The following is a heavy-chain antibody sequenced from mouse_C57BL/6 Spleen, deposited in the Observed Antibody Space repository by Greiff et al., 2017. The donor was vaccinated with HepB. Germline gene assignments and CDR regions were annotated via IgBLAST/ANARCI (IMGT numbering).Heavy chain of an antibody. V-gene: IGHV1-64*01. CDR1: GYTFTSYW. D-gene: IGHD2-1*01. Sequence: QVQLKQPGAELVKPGASVKLSCKASGYTFTSYWMHWVKQRPGQGLEWIGMIHPNSGSTNYNEKFKSKATLTVDKSSSTAYMQLSSLTSEDSAVYYCARSRLGYYGNGDYYAMDYWGQGTSVTVSS. J-gene: IGHJ4*01. CDR3: ARSRLGYYGNGDYYAMDY. CDR2: IHPNSGST.